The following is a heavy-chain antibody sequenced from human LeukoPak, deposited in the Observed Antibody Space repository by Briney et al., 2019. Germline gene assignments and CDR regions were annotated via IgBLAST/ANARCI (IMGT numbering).Heavy chain of an antibody. J-gene: IGHJ5*02. CDR2: INPNSGGT. D-gene: IGHD6-13*01. V-gene: IGHV1-2*04. CDR3: ARGQYSSSPSWFDP. CDR1: GYTFTGYY. Sequence: GASVKVSCKASGYTFTGYYMHWVRQAPGQGLEWMGWINPNSGGTNYAQKFQGWVTMTRDTSISTAYMELSRLRSDDTAVYYCARGQYSSSPSWFDPWGQGTLVTVSS.